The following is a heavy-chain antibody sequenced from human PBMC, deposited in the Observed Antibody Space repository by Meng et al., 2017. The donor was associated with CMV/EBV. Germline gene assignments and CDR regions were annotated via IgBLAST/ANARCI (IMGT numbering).Heavy chain of an antibody. CDR3: AKVSSGGCGGDCYSYYYYGMDV. V-gene: IGHV3-33*06. CDR1: GFTFSSYD. J-gene: IGHJ6*02. Sequence: GESLKISCAASGFTFSSYDMHWVRQAPGKGLEWVAVIWYDGSNKYYADSVKGRFTISRDNSKNTLYLQMNSLRAEDTAVYYCAKVSSGGCGGDCYSYYYYGMDVWGQGTTVTVSS. D-gene: IGHD2-21*01. CDR2: IWYDGSNK.